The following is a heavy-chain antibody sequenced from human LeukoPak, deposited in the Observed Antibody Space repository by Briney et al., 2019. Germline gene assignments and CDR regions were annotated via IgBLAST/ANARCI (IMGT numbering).Heavy chain of an antibody. J-gene: IGHJ4*02. D-gene: IGHD5-12*01. CDR2: SYYSGTT. V-gene: IGHV4-39*07. CDR3: ATQGYSGYDDRGSFDS. Sequence: PETLSLTCTVSGGSISSGTYYWGWIRQPPGKGLEWVGSSYYSGTTYYNPSLKSRVTISVDTPKNQFSLKLISVPAADTAVYYCATQGYSGYDDRGSFDSWGQGTLVTVSS. CDR1: GGSISSGTYY.